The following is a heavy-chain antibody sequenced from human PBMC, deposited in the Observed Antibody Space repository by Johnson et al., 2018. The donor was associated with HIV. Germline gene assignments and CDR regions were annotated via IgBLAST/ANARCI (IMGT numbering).Heavy chain of an antibody. D-gene: IGHD6-6*01. CDR2: IQQDGREK. CDR1: GFTFSSYW. CDR3: ATARRAIDV. Sequence: VQLVESGGGLVQPWGSLRLSCAASGFTFSSYWMSWVRQAPGKGLEWVANIQQDGREKYYVDSVKGRFTIYRVNAKNSLYLQMNRLRAEDTAVYYCATARRAIDVWGQGTMVTVSS. J-gene: IGHJ3*01. V-gene: IGHV3-7*05.